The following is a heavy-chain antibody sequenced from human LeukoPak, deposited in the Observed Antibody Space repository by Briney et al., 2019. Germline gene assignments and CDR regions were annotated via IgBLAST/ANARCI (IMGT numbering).Heavy chain of an antibody. CDR1: GGSISSYY. D-gene: IGHD3-10*01. J-gene: IGHJ4*02. Sequence: SETLSLTCIVSGGSISSYYWSWIRQSPGKGLQWIGKIDYSGSTNYNPSLKSRVTISVDTSKNQLSLQLSSVTAADTAVYYCARVFSLSGYYGSGSYYIDYWGQGTLVTVSS. CDR3: ARVFSLSGYYGSGSYYIDY. CDR2: IDYSGST. V-gene: IGHV4-59*01.